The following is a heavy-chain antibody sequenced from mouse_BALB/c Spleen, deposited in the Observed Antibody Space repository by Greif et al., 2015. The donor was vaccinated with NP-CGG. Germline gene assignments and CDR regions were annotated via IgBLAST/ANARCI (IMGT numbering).Heavy chain of an antibody. CDR2: IWAGGST. V-gene: IGHV2-9*02. J-gene: IGHJ3*01. D-gene: IGHD4-1*01. CDR1: GLSLTSYG. Sequence: VKVVESGPGLVAPSQSLSITCTVSGLSLTSYGVHWVRRPPGKGLEWLGVIWAGGSTNYNSALMSRLSISKDNSKSQVFLKMNSLQTDDTAMYYCASPKLGEGFAYWGQGTLVTVSA. CDR3: ASPKLGEGFAY.